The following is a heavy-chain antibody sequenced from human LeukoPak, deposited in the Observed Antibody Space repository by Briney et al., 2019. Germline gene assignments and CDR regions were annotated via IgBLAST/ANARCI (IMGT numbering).Heavy chain of an antibody. V-gene: IGHV3-23*01. CDR3: AKDGAAAGTYYFDY. D-gene: IGHD6-13*01. Sequence: PGGSLRLSCAASGFTFSSYAMSWVRQAPGKGLEWVSAISGSGGSTYYADSVKGRFTISRDNSENTLYLQMNSLRAEDTAVYYCAKDGAAAGTYYFDYWGQGTLVTVSS. CDR1: GFTFSSYA. CDR2: ISGSGGST. J-gene: IGHJ4*02.